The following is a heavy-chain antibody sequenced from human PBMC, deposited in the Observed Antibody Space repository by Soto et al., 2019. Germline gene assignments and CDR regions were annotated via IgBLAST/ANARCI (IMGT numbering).Heavy chain of an antibody. CDR2: ISSSSSYI. D-gene: IGHD6-19*01. CDR3: ARYEQWLAGFDY. J-gene: IGHJ4*02. V-gene: IGHV3-21*01. CDR1: GFTFSSYS. Sequence: EVQLVESGGGLVKPGGSLRLSCAASGFTFSSYSMNWVRQAPGKGLEWVSSISSSSSYIYYADSVKGRFTISRDNAKNSLYLQMNSLRAEDTAVYYCARYEQWLAGFDYWGQGTLVTVSS.